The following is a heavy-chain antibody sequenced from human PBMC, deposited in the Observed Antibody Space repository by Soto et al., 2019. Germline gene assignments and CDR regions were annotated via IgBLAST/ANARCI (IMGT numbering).Heavy chain of an antibody. CDR2: IVPVFWTA. V-gene: IGHV1-69*06. J-gene: IGHJ4*02. CDR1: GGTFSSVT. Sequence: GASVKVSCKASGGTFSSVTVSWVRQAPGQGLEWMGGIVPVFWTANYAQKFQGRVTITADTSTRTAYMEVRSLKSEDTAFYYCAKEARAARSLDFWGPGTLVTVSS. CDR3: AKEARAARSLDF. D-gene: IGHD2-15*01.